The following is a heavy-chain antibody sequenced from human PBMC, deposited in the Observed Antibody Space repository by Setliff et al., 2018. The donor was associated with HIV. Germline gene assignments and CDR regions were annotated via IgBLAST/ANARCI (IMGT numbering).Heavy chain of an antibody. CDR1: GFTFNNYW. J-gene: IGHJ4*02. CDR2: IKGDGSET. CDR3: VRGSGYYYFDN. V-gene: IGHV3-7*01. D-gene: IGHD3-22*01. Sequence: PGGSLRLSCESSGFTFNNYWMSWVRQAPGKRPEWVANIKGDGSETYYVDSVKGRFTISRDNAKNMLYLQMNSLSADDTAVYYCVRGSGYYYFDNWGQGALVTVSS.